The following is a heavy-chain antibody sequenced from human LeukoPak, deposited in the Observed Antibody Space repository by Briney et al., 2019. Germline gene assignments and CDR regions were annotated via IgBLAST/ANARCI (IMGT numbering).Heavy chain of an antibody. V-gene: IGHV3-21*01. CDR1: GFTFSSYS. Sequence: GGSLRLSCAASGFTFSSYSMNWVRQAPGKWLEWVSSISSSSSYIYYADSVKGRFTISRDNAKNSLYPQMNSLRAEDTAVYYCARIGFDSWYYYDSSGYPFDYWGQGTLVTVSS. J-gene: IGHJ4*02. CDR3: ARIGFDSWYYYDSSGYPFDY. CDR2: ISSSSSYI. D-gene: IGHD3-22*01.